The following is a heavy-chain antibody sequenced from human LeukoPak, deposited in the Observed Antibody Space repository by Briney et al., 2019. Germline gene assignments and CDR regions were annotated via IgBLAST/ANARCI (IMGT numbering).Heavy chain of an antibody. Sequence: GGSLRLSCAASGFTFSSYGMHWVRQVPGKGLEWVAVISYDGSNKYYADSVKGRFTISRDNSKNTLYLQMNSLRAEDTAVYYSAKTRLSSWPFAEYFQHWGQGTLVTVSS. CDR2: ISYDGSNK. D-gene: IGHD6-13*01. J-gene: IGHJ1*01. CDR3: AKTRLSSWPFAEYFQH. CDR1: GFTFSSYG. V-gene: IGHV3-30*18.